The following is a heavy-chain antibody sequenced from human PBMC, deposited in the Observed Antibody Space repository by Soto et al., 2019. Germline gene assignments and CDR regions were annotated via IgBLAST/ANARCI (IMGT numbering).Heavy chain of an antibody. D-gene: IGHD6-13*01. Sequence: ASVKVSCKASGYSFTSYGISWVRQAPGQGLEWMGWISAYNGNKKYAQKLQGRVTMTTDTSTSTAYMELRSLRSDDTAVYYCARDLGQQLVHYWGQGTLVTVSS. J-gene: IGHJ4*02. CDR3: ARDLGQQLVHY. CDR1: GYSFTSYG. CDR2: ISAYNGNK. V-gene: IGHV1-18*01.